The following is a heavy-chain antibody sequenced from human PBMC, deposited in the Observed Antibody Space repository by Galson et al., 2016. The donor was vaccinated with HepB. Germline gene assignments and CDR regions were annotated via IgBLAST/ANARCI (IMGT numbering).Heavy chain of an antibody. V-gene: IGHV3-11*01. CDR1: GFTFRNYY. J-gene: IGHJ4*02. CDR2: ISTTGRTI. D-gene: IGHD6-19*01. CDR3: ATGDSSGWYMPLDH. Sequence: SLRLSCAVSGFTFRNYYMTWIRQAPGKGLEWISYISTTGRTIFYADSVKGRFSISRDTAKNSLFLQMNSLRVEDTAVYYCATGDSSGWYMPLDHWGQGTLVTVSS.